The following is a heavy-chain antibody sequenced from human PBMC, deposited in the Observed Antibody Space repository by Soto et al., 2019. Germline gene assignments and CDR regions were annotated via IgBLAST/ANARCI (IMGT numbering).Heavy chain of an antibody. J-gene: IGHJ5*02. CDR1: GGTFSSYA. V-gene: IGHV1-69*06. D-gene: IGHD3-3*01. CDR3: ARDASPVLRFLEWPPRGFDP. Sequence: EASVKVSCKASGGTFSSYAISWVRQAPGQGLEWMGGIIPIFGTANYAQKFQGRVTITADKSTSTAYRELSSLRSEDTAVYYCARDASPVLRFLEWPPRGFDPWGQGTLVTVSS. CDR2: IIPIFGTA.